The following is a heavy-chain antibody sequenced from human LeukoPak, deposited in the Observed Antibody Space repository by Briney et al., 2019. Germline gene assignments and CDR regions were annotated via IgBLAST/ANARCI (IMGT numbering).Heavy chain of an antibody. V-gene: IGHV3-30-3*01. Sequence: GGSLSLSCVASGFSFTNYDIHWVRQAPGRGLEWVAVTSLDGSNKLYTDTVRGRFIISRDNSKNTVYLQMDSLRAEDTAVYYCARDLVYGDYSFDYWGQGTPVTVSS. CDR3: ARDLVYGDYSFDY. D-gene: IGHD4-17*01. CDR1: GFSFTNYD. J-gene: IGHJ4*02. CDR2: TSLDGSNK.